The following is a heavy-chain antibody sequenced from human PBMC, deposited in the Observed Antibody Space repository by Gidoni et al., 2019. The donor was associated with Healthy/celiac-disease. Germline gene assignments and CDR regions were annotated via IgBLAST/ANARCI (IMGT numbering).Heavy chain of an antibody. CDR2: ISSNGGST. J-gene: IGHJ1*01. CDR1: GFPFSSYA. D-gene: IGHD4-17*01. V-gene: IGHV3-64D*06. Sequence: EVQLVESGGGLVQPGGSLRLSCSASGFPFSSYAMHCVRQAPGKGLEYVSAISSNGGSTYYADSVKGRFTISRDNSKNTLYLQMSSLRAEDTAVYYCVKDITLGDYLDYFQHWGQGTLVTVSS. CDR3: VKDITLGDYLDYFQH.